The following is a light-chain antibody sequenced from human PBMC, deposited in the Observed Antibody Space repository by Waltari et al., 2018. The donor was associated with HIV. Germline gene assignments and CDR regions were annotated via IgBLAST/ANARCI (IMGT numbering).Light chain of an antibody. Sequence: QSALTQPPSVSGAPGQRVTIPCTGNRSNLGAGYFVPWYQHLPGTAPKLLVYSDTNRPSGVPDRFSGSKSGTSASLVITGLQAEDEADYYCQSYDSSLRASVFGGGTKLTVL. CDR1: RSNLGAGYF. CDR3: QSYDSSLRASV. V-gene: IGLV1-40*01. CDR2: SDT. J-gene: IGLJ2*01.